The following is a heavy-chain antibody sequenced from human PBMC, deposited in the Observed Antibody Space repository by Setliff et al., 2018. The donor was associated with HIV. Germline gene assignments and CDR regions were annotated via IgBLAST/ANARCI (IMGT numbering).Heavy chain of an antibody. CDR3: ARDVEHMMDV. CDR2: ISTYSDET. V-gene: IGHV1-18*01. J-gene: IGHJ6*02. CDR1: GYTFTAYG. Sequence: ASVKVSCKPSGYTFTAYGLSWVRQAPGQGLEWMGWISTYSDETSYAQKLQGRVTMTTDTSTSTAYMELRRLRFDDTAVYYCARDVEHMMDVWGQETTVTVSS.